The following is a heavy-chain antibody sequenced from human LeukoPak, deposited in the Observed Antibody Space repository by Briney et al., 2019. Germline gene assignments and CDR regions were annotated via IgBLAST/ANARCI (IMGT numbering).Heavy chain of an antibody. CDR2: IFPSGGEI. D-gene: IGHD6-19*01. V-gene: IGHV3-23*01. Sequence: GGSLRLSCAAPGFTFSSFAMIWVRQPPGKGLEWVSSIFPSGGEIHYADSVRGRFTISRDNSKSTLSLQMNSLRSDDTAGYYCARELRYSSGSSASGRAVWGKGTTVTISS. J-gene: IGHJ6*03. CDR3: ARELRYSSGSSASGRAV. CDR1: GFTFSSFA.